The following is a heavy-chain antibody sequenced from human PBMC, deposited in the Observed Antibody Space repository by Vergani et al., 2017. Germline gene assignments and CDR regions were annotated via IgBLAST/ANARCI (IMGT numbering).Heavy chain of an antibody. D-gene: IGHD3-3*01. V-gene: IGHV4-34*01. CDR2: INHSGST. Sequence: QVQLQQWGAGLLKPSETLSLTCAVYGGSFSGYYWSWIRQPPGKGLEWIGEINHSGSTNYNPSLKSRVTISVDTSKNQFSLKLSSVTAADTAVYYCARLSSLSVLRFLEWPRIDYWGQGTLVTVSS. J-gene: IGHJ4*02. CDR1: GGSFSGYY. CDR3: ARLSSLSVLRFLEWPRIDY.